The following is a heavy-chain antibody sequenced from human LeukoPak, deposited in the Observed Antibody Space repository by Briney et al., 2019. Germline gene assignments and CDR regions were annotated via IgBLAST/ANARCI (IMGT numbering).Heavy chain of an antibody. V-gene: IGHV4-39*01. D-gene: IGHD5-12*01. Sequence: SETLSLTCTVSTSSVSSCSCYWGWVRKPPGKGLEWIGRIYYTGSTYYNPSLKSRVTISVDTSNNELSLKLSSVTAGDTAVYYCARHRGVATIRGEFDFWGKGTRVTVSS. CDR2: IYYTGST. J-gene: IGHJ4*02. CDR1: TSSVSSCSCY. CDR3: ARHRGVATIRGEFDF.